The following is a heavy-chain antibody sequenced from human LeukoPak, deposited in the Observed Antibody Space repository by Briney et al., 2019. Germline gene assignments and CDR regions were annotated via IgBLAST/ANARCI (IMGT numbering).Heavy chain of an antibody. CDR2: ISSDSTNI. CDR3: ARDGSGSGDC. D-gene: IGHD2-15*01. J-gene: IGHJ4*02. V-gene: IGHV3-21*01. CDR1: GFTFSIYG. Sequence: GGSLRLSCAASGFTFSIYGMNWVRQAPGQGLEWVSSISSDSTNIYYADSVRGRFTISRDNAKNSLFLEMNSLRAEDTAVYYCARDGSGSGDCRGQGTLVTVSS.